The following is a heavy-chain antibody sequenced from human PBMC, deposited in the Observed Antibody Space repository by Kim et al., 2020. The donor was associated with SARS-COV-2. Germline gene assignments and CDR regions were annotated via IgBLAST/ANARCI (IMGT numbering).Heavy chain of an antibody. Sequence: GGSLRLSCLASEFTFSKYWMSWVRQAPGKGLEWVANIGEDGSEKYYADSVRGRFTISRDNAKDSLFLQMDDVRADDTAVYYCARARYCRNIGCSHFDFWGQGTLVTVS. D-gene: IGHD2-15*01. CDR2: IGEDGSEK. V-gene: IGHV3-7*04. CDR3: ARARYCRNIGCSHFDF. CDR1: EFTFSKYW. J-gene: IGHJ4*02.